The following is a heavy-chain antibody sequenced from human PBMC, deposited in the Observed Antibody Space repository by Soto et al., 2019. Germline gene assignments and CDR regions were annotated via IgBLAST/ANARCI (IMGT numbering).Heavy chain of an antibody. D-gene: IGHD6-19*01. CDR1: GFTFSSYG. CDR3: ARSYSSGWYVGGWFDP. Sequence: QVQLVESGGGVVQPGRSLRLSCAASGFTFSSYGMHWVRQAPGKGLEWVAVIWYDGSNKYYADSVKGRFTISRDNSKNTLYLQMNSLRAEDTAVYYCARSYSSGWYVGGWFDPWGKGTLVTVSS. V-gene: IGHV3-33*01. J-gene: IGHJ5*02. CDR2: IWYDGSNK.